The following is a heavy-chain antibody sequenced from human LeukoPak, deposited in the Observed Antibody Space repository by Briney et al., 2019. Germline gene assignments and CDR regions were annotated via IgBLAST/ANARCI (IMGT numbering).Heavy chain of an antibody. CDR2: TVSEIDGGTT. Sequence: GGSLRLSCAASGFTVSSNYMSWVRQVPGKGLEWVGQTVSEIDGGTTDYATPVKGRFTISRDDSKSTLYLQMNSLKIEDTAVYYCTTDEDWNYARKDVWGQGATVIVSS. V-gene: IGHV3-15*04. D-gene: IGHD1-7*01. J-gene: IGHJ6*02. CDR1: GFTVSSNY. CDR3: TTDEDWNYARKDV.